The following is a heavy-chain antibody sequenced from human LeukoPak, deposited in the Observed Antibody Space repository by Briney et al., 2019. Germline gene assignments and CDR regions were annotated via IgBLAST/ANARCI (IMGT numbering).Heavy chain of an antibody. CDR1: GFTFSSYS. J-gene: IGHJ4*02. CDR3: AGDEYSSSWTFDY. D-gene: IGHD6-13*01. Sequence: GESLRLSCAASGFTFSSYSMNWVRQAPGKGLEWVSSISSSSSYIYYADSVKGRFTISRDNAKNSLYLQMNSLRAEDTAVYYCAGDEYSSSWTFDYWGQGTLVTVSS. CDR2: ISSSSSYI. V-gene: IGHV3-21*01.